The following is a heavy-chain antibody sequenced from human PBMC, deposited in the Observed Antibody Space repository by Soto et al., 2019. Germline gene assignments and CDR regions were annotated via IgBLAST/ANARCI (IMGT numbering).Heavy chain of an antibody. Sequence: GGSLRLSCTTSGFTFGDYAMSWFRQAPGKGLEWVGFIRSKAYGGTPEYAASVKGRFSISRDDSKAIAYLEMNSLKTEDTAVYYCTRSQRWGTFWCQGTMVTLSS. D-gene: IGHD2-8*02. V-gene: IGHV3-49*03. CDR2: IRSKAYGGTP. CDR1: GFTFGDYA. J-gene: IGHJ4*02. CDR3: TRSQRWGTF.